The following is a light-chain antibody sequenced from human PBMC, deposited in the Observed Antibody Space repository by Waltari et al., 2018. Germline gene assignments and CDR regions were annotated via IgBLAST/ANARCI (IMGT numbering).Light chain of an antibody. J-gene: IGLJ2*01. CDR3: AAWDDSLNAVV. CDR2: SND. CDR1: NSNARVNP. Sequence: QSVLTQPPSASGTPGQRVTISCSGSNSNARVNPVNGDQQLPGATPEVVIYSNDQRPSGVPDRFSGSKSGTSASLAISGLQSEDEAHYYCAAWDDSLNAVVFGGGTKVTVL. V-gene: IGLV1-44*01.